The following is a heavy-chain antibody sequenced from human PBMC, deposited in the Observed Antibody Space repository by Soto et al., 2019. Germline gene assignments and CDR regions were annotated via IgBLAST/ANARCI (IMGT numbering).Heavy chain of an antibody. V-gene: IGHV4-30-2*01. Sequence: SETLSLTCAVSGGSISSGGYSWSWIRQPPGKGLEWIGYIYHSGSTYYNPSLKSRVTISVDRSKNQFSLKLSSVTAADTALYYGSSGVPSRNWCDPWSQGTPVTV. CDR2: IYHSGST. CDR1: GGSISSGGYS. J-gene: IGHJ5*02. CDR3: SSGVPSRNWCDP. D-gene: IGHD1-1*01.